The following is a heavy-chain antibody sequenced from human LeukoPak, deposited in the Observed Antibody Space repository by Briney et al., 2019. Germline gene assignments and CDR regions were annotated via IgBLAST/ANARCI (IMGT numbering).Heavy chain of an antibody. D-gene: IGHD6-19*01. CDR2: IKEDGSEK. CDR1: GFTISGFF. J-gene: IGHJ4*02. V-gene: IGHV3-7*01. Sequence: PGGSLRLSCAASGFTISGFFMTWVRQAPGKGLEWVANIKEDGSEKYYVDSVRGRFTISRDNAKNSLYLQMNNLRAEDTAVYYCAGPFGNGWFLRDYWGRGTLVTVSS. CDR3: AGPFGNGWFLRDY.